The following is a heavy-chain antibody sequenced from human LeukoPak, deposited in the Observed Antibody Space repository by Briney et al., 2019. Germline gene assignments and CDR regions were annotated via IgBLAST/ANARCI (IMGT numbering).Heavy chain of an antibody. V-gene: IGHV3-74*01. CDR3: ARVNTMVQGVILGPKNWFDP. Sequence: PGGSLRLSCAASGFTFSSYWMHWVRQAPGKGLVWVSRINSDGSSTSYADSVKGRFTISRDNAKNTLYLQMNSLRAEDTAVYYCARVNTMVQGVILGPKNWFDPWGQGTLVTVSS. J-gene: IGHJ5*02. CDR1: GFTFSSYW. CDR2: INSDGSST. D-gene: IGHD3-10*01.